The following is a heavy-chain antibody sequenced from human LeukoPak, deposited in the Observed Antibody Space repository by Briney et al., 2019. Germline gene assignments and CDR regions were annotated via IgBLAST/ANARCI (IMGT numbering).Heavy chain of an antibody. CDR2: ISSSGGTI. CDR1: GFTFSSYG. CDR3: ARDSRRRDGDKDFDY. J-gene: IGHJ4*02. V-gene: IGHV3-48*04. Sequence: GGTLRLSCAASGFTFSSYGMSWVRQAPGKGLEWVSFISSSGGTIYYADSVKGRFTISRDNAKNSLYLQMDSLRAEDTAVYYCARDSRRRDGDKDFDYWGQGTRVTVSS. D-gene: IGHD5-24*01.